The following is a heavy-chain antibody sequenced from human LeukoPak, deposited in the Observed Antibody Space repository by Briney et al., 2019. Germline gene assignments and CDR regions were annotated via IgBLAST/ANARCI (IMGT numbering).Heavy chain of an antibody. J-gene: IGHJ4*02. Sequence: GGSLRLSCAESGFTFSSYGMHGVRQAPGKGLDWVAFIHHDGSNKYYADSVRGRFTISRDNSKNTLYLQMNSLRAEDTAVYYCARDLHSGSYSIDYWGQGTLVTASS. V-gene: IGHV3-30*02. CDR2: IHHDGSNK. D-gene: IGHD1-26*01. CDR3: ARDLHSGSYSIDY. CDR1: GFTFSSYG.